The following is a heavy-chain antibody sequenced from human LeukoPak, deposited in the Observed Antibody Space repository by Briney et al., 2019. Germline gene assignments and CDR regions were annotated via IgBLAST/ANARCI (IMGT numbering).Heavy chain of an antibody. CDR2: INPSGGST. CDR3: ARMRLSGSYLYYGMDV. V-gene: IGHV1-46*01. CDR1: GYTFTSSY. J-gene: IGHJ6*02. D-gene: IGHD1-26*01. Sequence: ASVKVSCKASGYTFTSSYMHWVRQAPGQGLEWMGIINPSGGSTSYAQKFQGRVTVTRDTSTSTVYMELSSLRSEDTAVYYCARMRLSGSYLYYGMDVWGQGTTVTVSS.